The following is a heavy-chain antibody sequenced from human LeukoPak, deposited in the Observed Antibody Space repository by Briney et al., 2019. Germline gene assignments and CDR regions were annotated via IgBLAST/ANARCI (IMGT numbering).Heavy chain of an antibody. CDR2: INNDGTTT. V-gene: IGHV3-74*03. CDR3: ARVSGPGMNEYFHL. D-gene: IGHD3-10*01. Sequence: GGSLRLSCAASGFTFSGAWMHWVRQAPGKGLVRVSRINNDGTTTMYADSVKGRFTLSRDNAKNTLYLQMNSLRAEDTAVYYCARVSGPGMNEYFHLWGQGTLVTVSS. J-gene: IGHJ1*01. CDR1: GFTFSGAW.